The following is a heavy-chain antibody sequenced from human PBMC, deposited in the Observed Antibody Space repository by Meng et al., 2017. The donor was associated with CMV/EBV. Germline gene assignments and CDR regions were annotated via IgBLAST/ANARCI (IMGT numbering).Heavy chain of an antibody. D-gene: IGHD4-11*01. CDR3: ARFQGWGTKNSYSNYTTSDY. CDR1: GFTFSTYE. CDR2: ISSSGSTI. J-gene: IGHJ4*02. V-gene: IGHV3-48*03. Sequence: GGSLRLSCAGSGFTFSTYEMNWVRQAPGKGLEWLSYISSSGSTIYYADSVKGRFTISRDNSKNTLYLQMNSLRAEDTAVYYCARFQGWGTKNSYSNYTTSDYWGQGTLVTVSS.